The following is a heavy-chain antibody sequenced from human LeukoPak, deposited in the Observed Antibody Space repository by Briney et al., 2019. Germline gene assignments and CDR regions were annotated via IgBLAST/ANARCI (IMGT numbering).Heavy chain of an antibody. V-gene: IGHV4-34*01. Sequence: SETLSLTCAVYGGSFSGYYWSWIRQPPGKGLEWIGEINHSGSTNYNPSLKSRVTISVDTSKNQFPLKLSSVTAADTAVYYCARGAILRYFDWSEKYYFDYWGQGTLVTVSS. CDR2: INHSGST. J-gene: IGHJ4*02. CDR1: GGSFSGYY. CDR3: ARGAILRYFDWSEKYYFDY. D-gene: IGHD3-9*01.